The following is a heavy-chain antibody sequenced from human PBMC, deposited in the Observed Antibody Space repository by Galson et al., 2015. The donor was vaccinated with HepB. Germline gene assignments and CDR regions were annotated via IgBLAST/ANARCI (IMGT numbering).Heavy chain of an antibody. CDR3: ASEPDYYGSGSYYGGPHT. Sequence: ETLSLTCTVSGGSLSSYYWSWIRQPPGKGLEWIGYIYYRGSTNYNPSLKSRVTISVDTSKNQFSLKLSSVTAADTAVYYCASEPDYYGSGSYYGGPHTWGQGTLVTVSS. V-gene: IGHV4-59*01. J-gene: IGHJ5*02. D-gene: IGHD3-10*01. CDR1: GGSLSSYY. CDR2: IYYRGST.